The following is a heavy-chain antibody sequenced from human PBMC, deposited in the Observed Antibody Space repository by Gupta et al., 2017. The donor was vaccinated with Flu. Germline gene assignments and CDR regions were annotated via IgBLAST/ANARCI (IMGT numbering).Heavy chain of an antibody. Sequence: FTFSSYGMNWVRQAPGKGLEWISYISSSSATTDYADSVKGRFTISRDYDKDSLYLQMDSLRVEDTAVYYCARDFNWNPFDPWGQGTLVTVTS. CDR2: ISSSSATT. CDR1: FTFSSYG. D-gene: IGHD1-1*01. CDR3: ARDFNWNPFDP. J-gene: IGHJ5*01. V-gene: IGHV3-48*01.